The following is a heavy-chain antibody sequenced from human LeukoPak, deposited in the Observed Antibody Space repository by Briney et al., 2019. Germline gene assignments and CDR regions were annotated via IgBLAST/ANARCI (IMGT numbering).Heavy chain of an antibody. CDR2: IYHSGST. CDR1: GGSISSGGYS. J-gene: IGHJ3*02. CDR3: ARGNYYDSSGYPDAFDI. V-gene: IGHV4-30-2*01. Sequence: SQTLSLTCAVSGGSISSGGYSWSWIRQPPGKGLEWIGYIYHSGSTYYNPSLKSRVTILVDRSKNQFSLKLSSVTAADTAVYYCARGNYYDSSGYPDAFDIWGQGTMVTVSS. D-gene: IGHD3-22*01.